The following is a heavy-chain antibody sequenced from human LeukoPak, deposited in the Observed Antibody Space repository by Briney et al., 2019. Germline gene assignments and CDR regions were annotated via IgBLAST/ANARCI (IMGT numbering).Heavy chain of an antibody. CDR1: CGSFSGYY. CDR3: ASTRRGY. Sequence: SHTLSLTYALYCGSFSGYYWSWIRQPPEKGLELIGEIEHSGSTNYNPSLKSRVTISIDLSNNQFSVKLSSVTVADKAVYYCASTRRGYWGQGTLVTVSS. J-gene: IGHJ4*02. V-gene: IGHV4-34*01. CDR2: IEHSGST. D-gene: IGHD4-11*01.